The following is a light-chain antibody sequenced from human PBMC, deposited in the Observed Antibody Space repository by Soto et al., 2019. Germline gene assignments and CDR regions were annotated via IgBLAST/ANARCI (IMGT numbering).Light chain of an antibody. CDR1: QSITNC. Sequence: DIHMTQSPSTLSASVGDRVTITCRASQSITNCLAWYQQKPGKAPKLLIFDSSSLRSGVTSRFSGSGAGTEFSLTISSLQPEDFAPYSCQQHNPYCPYTFGHGTKLEIK. CDR2: DSS. V-gene: IGKV1-5*03. J-gene: IGKJ2*01. CDR3: QQHNPYCPYT.